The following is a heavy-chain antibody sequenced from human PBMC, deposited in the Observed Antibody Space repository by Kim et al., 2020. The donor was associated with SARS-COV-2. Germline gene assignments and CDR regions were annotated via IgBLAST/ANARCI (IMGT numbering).Heavy chain of an antibody. J-gene: IGHJ6*02. V-gene: IGHV1-46*01. Sequence: FQGRVTMTRDTSTSTVYMELSSLRSEDTAVYYCARGSVGSSWYYYYGMDVWGQGTTVTVSS. D-gene: IGHD6-13*01. CDR3: ARGSVGSSWYYYYGMDV.